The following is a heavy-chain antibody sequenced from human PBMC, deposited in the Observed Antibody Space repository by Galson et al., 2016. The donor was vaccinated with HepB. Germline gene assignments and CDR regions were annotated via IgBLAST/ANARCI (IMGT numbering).Heavy chain of an antibody. CDR1: GFTFSSYW. CDR3: ARDGEGTGGDYDY. V-gene: IGHV3-74*01. Sequence: SLRLSCAASGFTFSSYWMHWVRQAPGKGLVWVSRINSDVSSTNYADSVKGRFTISRDNAKNTLYLQMNSLRAEDTAVYYCARDGEGTGGDYDYWGQGTLVTVSS. D-gene: IGHD4-17*01. J-gene: IGHJ4*02. CDR2: INSDVSST.